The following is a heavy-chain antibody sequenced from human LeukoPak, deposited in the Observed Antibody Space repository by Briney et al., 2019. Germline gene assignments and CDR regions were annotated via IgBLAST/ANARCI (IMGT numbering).Heavy chain of an antibody. CDR2: ICGSGGST. CDR3: AKRSIVGATSEGYYYYYMDV. CDR1: GFSFSSYA. D-gene: IGHD1-26*01. Sequence: GGSLRLSCAASGFSFSSYAMSWGRQAPGKGLEWVSAICGSGGSTYYADSVKGRFTISRDNSKNPLYLQMNSLRAEDTAEYYCAKRSIVGATSEGYYYYYMDVWGKGTPVTGSS. J-gene: IGHJ6*03. V-gene: IGHV3-23*01.